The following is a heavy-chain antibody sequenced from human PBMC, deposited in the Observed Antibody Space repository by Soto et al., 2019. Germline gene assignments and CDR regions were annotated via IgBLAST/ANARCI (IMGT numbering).Heavy chain of an antibody. V-gene: IGHV3-23*01. CDR1: GFTFSSYA. J-gene: IGHJ6*02. CDR3: ARTRGRKVGATTRYYYYGMDV. Sequence: GGSLRLSCAASGFTFSSYAMSWVRQAPGKGLEWVSAISGSGGSTYYADSVKGRFTISRDNSKNTLYLQMNSLRAEDTAVYYCARTRGRKVGATTRYYYYGMDVWGQGTTVTVSS. D-gene: IGHD1-26*01. CDR2: ISGSGGST.